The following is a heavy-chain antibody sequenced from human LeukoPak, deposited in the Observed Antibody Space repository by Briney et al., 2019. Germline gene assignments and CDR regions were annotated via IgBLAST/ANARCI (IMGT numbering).Heavy chain of an antibody. CDR3: TRDLGLRQYFQH. CDR2: FRSKAYGGTT. J-gene: IGHJ1*01. D-gene: IGHD3-22*01. Sequence: GGSLRLSCKASGSTFGNYAMSWFGQAPGKGLEWEGLFRSKAYGGTTEYAASVKGRFTISRDDSKSIAYLQMNSLKTEDTAVYYCTRDLGLRQYFQHWGQGTLVTVSS. CDR1: GSTFGNYA. V-gene: IGHV3-49*03.